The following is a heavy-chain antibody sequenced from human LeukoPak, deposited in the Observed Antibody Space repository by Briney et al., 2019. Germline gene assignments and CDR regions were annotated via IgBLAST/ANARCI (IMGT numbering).Heavy chain of an antibody. J-gene: IGHJ4*02. D-gene: IGHD3-16*02. Sequence: GGSLRLSCAVSGVTFSNAWKNWVRNAPAKGQEWVGRIKSKTDGGTSDYAALMKGRFTISRDDSKNTLYLQINSLKTEDTAVYYCTTFPLRLGELSFDYWGQGTPVTVSS. V-gene: IGHV3-15*01. CDR3: TTFPLRLGELSFDY. CDR1: GVTFSNAW. CDR2: IKSKTDGGTS.